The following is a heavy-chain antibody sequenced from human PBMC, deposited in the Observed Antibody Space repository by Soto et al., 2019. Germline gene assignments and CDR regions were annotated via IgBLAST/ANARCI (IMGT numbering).Heavy chain of an antibody. J-gene: IGHJ4*02. V-gene: IGHV1-46*02. D-gene: IGHD6-19*01. CDR3: ARDGVPIAGRSGYFDY. CDR2: INPSRGLT. Sequence: ASVKVSCKASGYNFNNYYIHWVRQTPGQGPEWIGVINPSRGLTTYSQRFQGRVSMTWDTSTTTVYMELSSLRSEDTAIYYCARDGVPIAGRSGYFDYWGPGTEVTV. CDR1: GYNFNNYY.